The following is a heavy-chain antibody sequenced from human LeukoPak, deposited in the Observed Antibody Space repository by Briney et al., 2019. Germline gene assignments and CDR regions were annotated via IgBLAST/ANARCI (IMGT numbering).Heavy chain of an antibody. Sequence: PGESLKISCKGSGYSFTSYWIGWVRQMPGKGLEWMGIIYPGDSDTRYSPSFQGQVTISADKSISTAYLQWSSLKASDTAMYYCARHEMYCSGGSCYSIWFDPWGQGTLVTVSS. D-gene: IGHD2-15*01. CDR3: ARHEMYCSGGSCYSIWFDP. V-gene: IGHV5-51*01. CDR1: GYSFTSYW. CDR2: IYPGDSDT. J-gene: IGHJ5*02.